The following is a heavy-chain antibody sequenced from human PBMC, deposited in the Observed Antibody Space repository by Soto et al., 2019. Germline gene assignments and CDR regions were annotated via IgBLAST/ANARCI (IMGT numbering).Heavy chain of an antibody. V-gene: IGHV5-51*01. Sequence: GESLKISCQGSGYSFASYWIGWVRQMPGKDLEWRGLIYPGDSDTRYSPSFQGQVTISADKSLRTAYLQWTSLKASDTALYYCARTRSFTLGFYYDGMDVWGQGPTVTVSS. J-gene: IGHJ6*02. CDR3: ARTRSFTLGFYYDGMDV. D-gene: IGHD6-6*01. CDR2: IYPGDSDT. CDR1: GYSFASYW.